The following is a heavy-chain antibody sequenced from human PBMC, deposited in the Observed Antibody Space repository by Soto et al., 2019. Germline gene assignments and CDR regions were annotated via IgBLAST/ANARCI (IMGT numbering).Heavy chain of an antibody. D-gene: IGHD3-3*02. Sequence: QLQVQESGPGLVKPSETLSLTCTVSGSSINGSGYYWGWIRQPPGKGLEWIGSMFYGVSTYYNPYLKSRVTVSVDTSKNQFSLNLRSVTAADTAVYYCARLPSRHLVDYWGQGTLVTVSS. CDR2: MFYGVST. J-gene: IGHJ4*02. CDR3: ARLPSRHLVDY. CDR1: GSSINGSGYY. V-gene: IGHV4-39*01.